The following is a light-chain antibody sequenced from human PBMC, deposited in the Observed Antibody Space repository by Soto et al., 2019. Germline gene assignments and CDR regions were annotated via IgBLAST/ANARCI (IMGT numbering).Light chain of an antibody. Sequence: DIVMTQSPDSLAVSLGERATINCKSSQSVLYSSNNKNYLAWYQQKPGQPPKLLIYWASTRESGVPDRFSGSGSGTDFTLTISSLQAEDVAVYYCQQYYSTLLTFGGGTKVAIK. CDR1: QSVLYSSNNKNY. CDR2: WAS. V-gene: IGKV4-1*01. J-gene: IGKJ4*01. CDR3: QQYYSTLLT.